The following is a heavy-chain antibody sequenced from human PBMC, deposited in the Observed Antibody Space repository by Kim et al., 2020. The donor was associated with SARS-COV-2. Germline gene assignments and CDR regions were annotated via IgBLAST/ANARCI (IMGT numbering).Heavy chain of an antibody. V-gene: IGHV4-34*01. CDR2: SI. D-gene: IGHD3-16*01. J-gene: IGHJ4*02. CDR3: ASGTWAIRFGS. Sequence: SINYNPSLKSRVTIAADRSKRQFSLKLTSVTAADTAVYYCASGTWAIRFGSWGQGTLVTVSS.